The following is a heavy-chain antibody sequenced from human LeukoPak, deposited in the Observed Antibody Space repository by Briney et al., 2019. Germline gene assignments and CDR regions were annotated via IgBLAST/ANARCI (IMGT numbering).Heavy chain of an antibody. J-gene: IGHJ4*02. CDR2: ISGSGTGYST. CDR1: GFTFSIYT. V-gene: IGHV3-64*04. D-gene: IGHD2-8*01. Sequence: GGSLRLSCSASGFTFSIYTMYWVRQAPGKGLEYVSTISGSGTGYSTYYADSVKGRFTISRDNSKSTLYLQMNTLRAEDTAIYYCAREKYCTPTDCYHGRFYFNSWGQGTQVTVSS. CDR3: AREKYCTPTDCYHGRFYFNS.